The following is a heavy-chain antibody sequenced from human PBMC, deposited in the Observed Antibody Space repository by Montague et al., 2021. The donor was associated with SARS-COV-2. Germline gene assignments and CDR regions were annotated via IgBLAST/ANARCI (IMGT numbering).Heavy chain of an antibody. J-gene: IGHJ4*02. CDR2: IYHSGST. CDR1: GGSISSSSYY. CDR3: ARQSPVTMIVVVISGRFDY. V-gene: IGHV4-39*01. Sequence: SETLSLTCTVSGGSISSSSYYWGWIRQPPGKGLEWIGSIYHSGSTYYNPSLKSRATISVDTSKNQFSLKLSSVTAADTAVYYCARQSPVTMIVVVISGRFDYWGQGTLVTVSS. D-gene: IGHD3-22*01.